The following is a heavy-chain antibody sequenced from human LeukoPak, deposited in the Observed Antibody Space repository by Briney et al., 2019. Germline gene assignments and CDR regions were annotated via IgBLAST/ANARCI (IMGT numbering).Heavy chain of an antibody. J-gene: IGHJ4*02. CDR2: ITPSGGT. V-gene: IGHV1-2*02. D-gene: IGHD7-27*01. CDR1: GYTFTSYA. CDR3: ARDGDLAH. Sequence: GASVKNICKASGYTFTSYAIHWVRQAPGQGLEWMGWITPSGGTNYPQKFQGRVAITWDTSITTAYMDLSRLTSDDTAVYYCARDGDLAHWGQGTLVTVSS.